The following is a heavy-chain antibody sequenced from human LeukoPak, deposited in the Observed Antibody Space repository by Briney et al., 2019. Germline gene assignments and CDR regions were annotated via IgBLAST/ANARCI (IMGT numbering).Heavy chain of an antibody. CDR2: IYYSGST. Sequence: PSETLSLTCTVSSGSISNYYWSWIRQPPGKGLEWIGSIYYSGSTYYNPSLKSRVTISVDTSKNQFSLKLSSVTAADTAVYYCASALAVAGTVDYWGQGTLVTVSS. CDR3: ASALAVAGTVDY. CDR1: SGSISNYY. V-gene: IGHV4-39*01. D-gene: IGHD6-19*01. J-gene: IGHJ4*02.